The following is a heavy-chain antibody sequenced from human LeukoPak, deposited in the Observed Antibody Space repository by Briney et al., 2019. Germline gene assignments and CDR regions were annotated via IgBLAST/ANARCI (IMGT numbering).Heavy chain of an antibody. D-gene: IGHD3-3*01. CDR3: AKDGGNDFWSGYYLDY. J-gene: IGHJ4*02. CDR2: ISGSGGST. V-gene: IGHV3-23*01. Sequence: GGSLRLSSAASGFTFSSNAMSWLRQAPGKGLEWVSAISGSGGSTYYADSVKGRFTISRDNSKNTLYLLKNSLRAEDTAVYYCAKDGGNDFWSGYYLDYWGQGTLVTVSS. CDR1: GFTFSSNA.